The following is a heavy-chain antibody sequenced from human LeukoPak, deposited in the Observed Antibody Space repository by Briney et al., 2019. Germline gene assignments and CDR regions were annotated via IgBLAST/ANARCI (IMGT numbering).Heavy chain of an antibody. CDR1: GGSISSGGYY. V-gene: IGHV4-31*03. Sequence: SETLSLTCTVSGGSISSGGYYWSWIRQHPGKGLEWIGYIYYSGSTYYNPSLKSRVTISVDTSKNQFSLKLSSVTAADTAVYYCAGHNPRNTVDFWGQGTLVTVSS. J-gene: IGHJ4*02. CDR2: IYYSGST. CDR3: AGHNPRNTVDF. D-gene: IGHD2/OR15-2a*01.